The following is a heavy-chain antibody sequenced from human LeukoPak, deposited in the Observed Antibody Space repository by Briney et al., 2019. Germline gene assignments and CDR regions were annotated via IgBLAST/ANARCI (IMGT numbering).Heavy chain of an antibody. D-gene: IGHD6-19*01. V-gene: IGHV4-39*07. Sequence: SETLSLTCTVSGGSVSISSYYWGWIRRPPGKGLEWIANIYYSGSTYYNPSLKNRVTISISTSKNQFSLKLTSVTAADTAVYYCARGSDWHFDYWGQGTLVTVSS. J-gene: IGHJ4*02. CDR3: ARGSDWHFDY. CDR1: GGSVSISSYY. CDR2: IYYSGST.